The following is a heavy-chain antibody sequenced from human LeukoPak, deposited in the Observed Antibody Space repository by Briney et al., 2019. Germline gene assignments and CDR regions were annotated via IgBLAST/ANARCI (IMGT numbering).Heavy chain of an antibody. CDR2: ISPYNGNT. CDR3: ARDGSGSYYRARASFDY. CDR1: GYTFTSYG. V-gene: IGHV1-18*01. J-gene: IGHJ4*02. Sequence: ALVKVSCKASGYTFTSYGISWVRQAPGQGLEWMGWISPYNGNTNYAQKLQGRVTLTTDTSTSTAYMELRSLRSGDTAVYYCARDGSGSYYRARASFDYWGQGTLVTVSS. D-gene: IGHD3-10*01.